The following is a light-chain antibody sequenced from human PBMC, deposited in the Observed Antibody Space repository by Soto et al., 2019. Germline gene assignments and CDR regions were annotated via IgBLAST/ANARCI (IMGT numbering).Light chain of an antibody. CDR3: SSYRDSSTLYV. V-gene: IGLV2-14*03. CDR1: ANDVGGYNY. CDR2: DVS. J-gene: IGLJ1*01. Sequence: QSVLTQPASVSGSPGQSITISCTGTANDVGGYNYVSWYQQHPGKAPKLIIYDVSFRPSGVSSRFSGSKSGNTAALTISGLQAEDEADYYCSSYRDSSTLYVFGAGTKLTVL.